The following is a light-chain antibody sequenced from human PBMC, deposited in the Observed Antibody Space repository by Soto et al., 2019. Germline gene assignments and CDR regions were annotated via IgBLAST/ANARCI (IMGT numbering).Light chain of an antibody. V-gene: IGKV1-39*01. CDR1: QSISTD. J-gene: IGKJ1*01. CDR3: QQSYSSPPET. CDR2: ATS. Sequence: QMTQTPSTLSASVGDRVTITYRASQSISTDLIWYQQRPGKAPKLLIYATSSWQSGVPPRFSGSGSGTDFTLTISSLQPEDFAIYYCQQSYSSPPETFGQGSKVAIK.